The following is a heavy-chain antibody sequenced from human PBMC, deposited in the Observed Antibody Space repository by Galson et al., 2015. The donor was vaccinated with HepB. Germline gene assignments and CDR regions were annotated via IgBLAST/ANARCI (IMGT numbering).Heavy chain of an antibody. CDR1: GDSVSSNSAA. CDR2: TYYRSKWYN. D-gene: IGHD1-26*01. V-gene: IGHV6-1*01. J-gene: IGHJ6*02. CDR3: ARDRDDSGSYYATGYYYGMDV. Sequence: CAISGDSVSSNSAAWNWIRQSPSRGLEWLGRTYYRSKWYNDYAVSVKSRITINPDTSKNQFSLQLNSVTPEDTAVYYCARDRDDSGSYYATGYYYGMDVWGQGTTVPVSS.